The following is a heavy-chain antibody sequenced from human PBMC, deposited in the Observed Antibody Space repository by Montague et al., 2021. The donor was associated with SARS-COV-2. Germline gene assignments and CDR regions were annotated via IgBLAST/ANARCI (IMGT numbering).Heavy chain of an antibody. Sequence: TLSLTCTVSGDSITSDSYCWSWIRQPAGKGLEWIGHIYPSGSTNYNPSLRSRVTLSVDTSKKRFSLRLSSVSAADTAMYYCARVGVGTMVRGVIPAYYVYGMDVWGQGTTVTVSS. CDR3: ARVGVGTMVRGVIPAYYVYGMDV. CDR1: GDSITSDSYC. J-gene: IGHJ6*02. V-gene: IGHV4-61*09. D-gene: IGHD3-10*01. CDR2: IYPSGST.